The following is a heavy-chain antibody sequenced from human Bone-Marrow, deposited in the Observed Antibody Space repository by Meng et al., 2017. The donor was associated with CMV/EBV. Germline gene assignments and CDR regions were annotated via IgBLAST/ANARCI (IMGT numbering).Heavy chain of an antibody. V-gene: IGHV1-2*02. D-gene: IGHD5-24*01. CDR2: INPSSGGA. J-gene: IGHJ4*02. Sequence: SGSPFTGYYIHWLRPAPGQGLEWVGWINPSSGGANYAQKFQGRVTMTRDTSISTAYMELSRLRSDDTAVYYCAGGWRDGYNYALFGYWGQGTLVTVSS. CDR1: GSPFTGYY. CDR3: AGGWRDGYNYALFGY.